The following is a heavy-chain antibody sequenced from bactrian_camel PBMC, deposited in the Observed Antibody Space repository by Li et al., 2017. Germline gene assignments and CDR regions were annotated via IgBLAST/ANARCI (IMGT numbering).Heavy chain of an antibody. CDR1: RDTSFYSIAC. J-gene: IGHJ4*01. D-gene: IGHD7*01. CDR2: IDGAGVA. Sequence: QLVESGGGLVQTGGSLRLSCAASRDTSFYSIACMAWFRQAPGPEREGVAAIDGAGVATYADSVKGRFTISRDNAKNTLYLQMNSLKTEDTAVYFCTTGGHHGPYNYWGQGTQVTVS. V-gene: IGHV3S53*01. CDR3: TTGGHHGPYNY.